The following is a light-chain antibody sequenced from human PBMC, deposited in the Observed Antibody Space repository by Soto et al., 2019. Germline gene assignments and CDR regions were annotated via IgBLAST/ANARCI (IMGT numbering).Light chain of an antibody. J-gene: IGKJ1*01. CDR3: QKYNSAHVW. CDR2: AAS. Sequence: DIQRTQSPSSLSASVGDRVTITCRASQDISHYLDWYQQKPGKAPKLLIYAASTLQSGVPSRFSCSGSGTDFTLTISRLQPEDVATYYCQKYNSAHVWFGQGTKVEIK. CDR1: QDISHY. V-gene: IGKV1-27*01.